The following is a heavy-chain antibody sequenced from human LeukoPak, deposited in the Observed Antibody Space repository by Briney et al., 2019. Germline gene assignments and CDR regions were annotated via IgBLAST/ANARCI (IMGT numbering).Heavy chain of an antibody. CDR1: GFTFSSYW. D-gene: IGHD3-10*01. CDR2: IKQDGSEK. CDR3: ARESRPYYGSGSYPDY. Sequence: GGSLRLSCAASGFTFSSYWMSWVRQAPGKGLEWVANIKQDGSEKYYVDSVKGRFTISRDNAKNSLYLQMNSLRAEDTAVYYCARESRPYYGSGSYPDYWGQGTLATVSS. J-gene: IGHJ4*02. V-gene: IGHV3-7*01.